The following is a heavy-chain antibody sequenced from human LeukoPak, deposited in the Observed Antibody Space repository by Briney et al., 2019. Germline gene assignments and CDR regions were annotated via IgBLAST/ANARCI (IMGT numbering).Heavy chain of an antibody. CDR1: GGSISSYY. Sequence: PSETLSLTCTVSGGSISSYYWSWIRQPPGKGLECIGYIYYSGTTNYNPSLKSRLTISVDTSKNQFSLKLSSVTAADTAVYYCARGLYYYGSGSHYFDYWGQGTLVTVSS. J-gene: IGHJ4*02. CDR3: ARGLYYYGSGSHYFDY. D-gene: IGHD3-10*01. V-gene: IGHV4-59*08. CDR2: IYYSGTT.